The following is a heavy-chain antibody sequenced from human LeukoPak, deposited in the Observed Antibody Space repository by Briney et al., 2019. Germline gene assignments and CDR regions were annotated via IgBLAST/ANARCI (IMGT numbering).Heavy chain of an antibody. Sequence: SVKVSCTASGGTFNSYTISWVRQAPGQGLEWMGRIIPVLGIANYAQRFQGRVTITADKSTNTAYMELSSLRSEDTAVYYCARESEAYYFDYWGQGTLVTVSS. J-gene: IGHJ4*02. CDR2: IIPVLGIA. CDR3: ARESEAYYFDY. V-gene: IGHV1-69*04. CDR1: GGTFNSYT. D-gene: IGHD3-16*01.